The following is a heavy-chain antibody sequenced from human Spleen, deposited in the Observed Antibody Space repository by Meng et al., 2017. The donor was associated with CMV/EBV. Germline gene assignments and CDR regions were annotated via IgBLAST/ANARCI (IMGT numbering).Heavy chain of an antibody. CDR1: GGSISSSSYH. CDR3: ARGPGAGQLDY. V-gene: IGHV4-39*07. J-gene: IGHJ4*02. Sequence: SETLSLTCTVSGGSISSSSYHWGWIRQPPGKGLEWIGSIYYSGNTYYNPSLKSRVTISVDTSKNQFSLKLTSLSVADTAVYYCARGPGAGQLDYWGQGALVTVSS. CDR2: IYYSGNT. D-gene: IGHD6-19*01.